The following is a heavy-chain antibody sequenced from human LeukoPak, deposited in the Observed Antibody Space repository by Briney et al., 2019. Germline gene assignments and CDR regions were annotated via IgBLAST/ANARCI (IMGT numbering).Heavy chain of an antibody. CDR1: GFTFSSYG. Sequence: AGGSLRLSCAASGFTFSSYGMSWVRQAPGKGLEWVSAISGSGGSTYYADSVKGRFTISRDNSKNTLYLQMNSLRAEDTAVYYCASALRIYYYFDYWGQGTLVTVSS. D-gene: IGHD1-26*01. V-gene: IGHV3-23*01. J-gene: IGHJ4*02. CDR2: ISGSGGST. CDR3: ASALRIYYYFDY.